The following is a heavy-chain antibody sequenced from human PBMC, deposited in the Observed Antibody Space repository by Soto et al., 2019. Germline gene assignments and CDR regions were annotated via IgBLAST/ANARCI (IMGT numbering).Heavy chain of an antibody. CDR2: ISSSSSYI. V-gene: IGHV3-21*01. CDR1: GFTFSSYS. CDR3: AREEGGGGMTPDY. D-gene: IGHD3-16*01. J-gene: IGHJ4*02. Sequence: GGSLRLSCAASGFTFSSYSMNWVRQAPGKGLEWVSSISSSSSYIYYADSVKGRFTISRDNAKNSLYLQMNSLRAEDTAVYYCAREEGGGGMTPDYWGQGTLVTVSS.